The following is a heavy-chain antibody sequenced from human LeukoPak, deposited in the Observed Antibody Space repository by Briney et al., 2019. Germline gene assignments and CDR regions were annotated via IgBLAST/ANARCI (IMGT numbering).Heavy chain of an antibody. Sequence: ASVKVSCKASGYTFSKCYMHWVRQAPGQGLEWMGIINIGGGTTIYAQKFQGRVTMTRDTSTSTAYMELSSLTSEDTAVYFCVRDHVYGDNDYWGQGTLVTVSS. D-gene: IGHD4-17*01. CDR2: INIGGGTT. V-gene: IGHV1-46*01. J-gene: IGHJ4*02. CDR3: VRDHVYGDNDY. CDR1: GYTFSKCY.